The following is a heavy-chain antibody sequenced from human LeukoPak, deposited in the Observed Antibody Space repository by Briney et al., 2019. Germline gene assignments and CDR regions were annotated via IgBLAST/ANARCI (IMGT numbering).Heavy chain of an antibody. D-gene: IGHD6-19*01. J-gene: IGHJ5*02. V-gene: IGHV1-46*01. CDR1: GYTFPSYF. CDR3: ARDRMVIRQWLVYNWFDP. CDR2: INPTGGST. Sequence: GASVKVSCKASGYTFPSYFMHWVRQAPGQGLEWMGIINPTGGSTTYAQKFQGRVTMTRDTSTSTVYMELSSLRSEDTAVYYCARDRMVIRQWLVYNWFDPWGQGTLVTVSS.